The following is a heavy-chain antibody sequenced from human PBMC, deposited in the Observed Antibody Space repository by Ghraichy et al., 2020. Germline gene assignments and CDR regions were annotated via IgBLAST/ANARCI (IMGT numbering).Heavy chain of an antibody. J-gene: IGHJ6*02. D-gene: IGHD1-14*01. CDR2: IYYSGST. CDR1: GGSISSSSYY. V-gene: IGHV4-39*01. CDR3: ARLSSLGDRGNRYYYGMDG. Sequence: ESLNISCTVSGGSISSSSYYWGWIRQPPGKGLEWIGSIYYSGSTYYNPSLKSRVTISVDTSKNQFSLKLSSVTAADTAVYYCARLSSLGDRGNRYYYGMDGWGQGTPVTVSS.